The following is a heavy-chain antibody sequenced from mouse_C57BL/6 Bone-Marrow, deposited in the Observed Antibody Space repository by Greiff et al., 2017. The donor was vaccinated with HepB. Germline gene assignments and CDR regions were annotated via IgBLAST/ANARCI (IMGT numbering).Heavy chain of an antibody. V-gene: IGHV5-4*03. CDR1: GFTFSSYA. Sequence: EVMLVESGGGLVKPGGSLKLSCAASGFTFSSYAMSWVRQTPDKRLEWVATISDGGSYTYYPDNVKGRFTISRDNAKNNLYLQMSHLKSEDTAMYYCARLLFWYFDVWGTGTTVTVSA. CDR3: ARLLFWYFDV. J-gene: IGHJ1*03. CDR2: ISDGGSYT.